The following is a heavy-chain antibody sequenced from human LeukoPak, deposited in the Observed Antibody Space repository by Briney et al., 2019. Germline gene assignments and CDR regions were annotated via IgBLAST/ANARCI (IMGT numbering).Heavy chain of an antibody. CDR2: IYHSGST. Sequence: SETLSLTCAVSGGSISSGGYSWSWIRQLPGKGLEWIGYIYHSGSTYYNPSLKSRVTISVDRSKNQFSLKLSSVTAADTAVYYCARYYYDSSGYYDYFDYWGQGTLVTVSS. CDR3: ARYYYDSSGYYDYFDY. D-gene: IGHD3-22*01. V-gene: IGHV4-30-2*01. CDR1: GGSISSGGYS. J-gene: IGHJ4*02.